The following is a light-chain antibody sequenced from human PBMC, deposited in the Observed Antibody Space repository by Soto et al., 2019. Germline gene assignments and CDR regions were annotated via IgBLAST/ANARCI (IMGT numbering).Light chain of an antibody. V-gene: IGKV1-8*01. CDR1: QGISSY. CDR3: QHYNSYSRT. Sequence: AIRMTQSPSSFSASTGDRVTITCRASQGISSYLAWYQQKPGKAPKLLIYNASSLESGVPSRFSGSGSGTEFTLTISSLQPDDYATYYYQHYNSYSRTFGQGTKVAIK. J-gene: IGKJ1*01. CDR2: NAS.